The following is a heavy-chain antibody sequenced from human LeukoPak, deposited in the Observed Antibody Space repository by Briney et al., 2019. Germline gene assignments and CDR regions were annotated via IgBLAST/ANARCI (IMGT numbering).Heavy chain of an antibody. Sequence: ASVKVSCKASGYTFTSYGISWVRQAPGQGLEWMGWISAYNGNTNYAQKLQGRVTMTTDTSTSTAYMELRSLRSDDTAVYYCARDRLLLGYCSSTSCPRAFDYWGQGTLVTVSS. V-gene: IGHV1-18*01. CDR1: GYTFTSYG. D-gene: IGHD2-2*01. CDR3: ARDRLLLGYCSSTSCPRAFDY. CDR2: ISAYNGNT. J-gene: IGHJ4*02.